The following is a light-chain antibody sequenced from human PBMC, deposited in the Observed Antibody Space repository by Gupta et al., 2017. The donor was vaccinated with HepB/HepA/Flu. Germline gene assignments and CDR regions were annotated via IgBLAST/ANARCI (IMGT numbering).Light chain of an antibody. CDR3: QQRSNWLT. CDR2: EAS. CDR1: QSFSSY. Sequence: EIVLTQSPATLSLSPGDRATLSCRASQSFSSYLAWYQQKPGQAPRLLIYEASNRATGIPARFSGSGSGTDFTLTISSLEPEDFAVYYCQQRSNWLTFGGGTKVEIK. V-gene: IGKV3-11*01. J-gene: IGKJ4*01.